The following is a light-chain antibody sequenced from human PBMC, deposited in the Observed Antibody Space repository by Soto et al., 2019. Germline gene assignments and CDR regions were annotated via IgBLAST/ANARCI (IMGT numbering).Light chain of an antibody. J-gene: IGKJ1*01. CDR1: QDIRSY. CDR2: ASS. V-gene: IGKV1-9*01. CDR3: QQVKTFPPT. Sequence: DIQLTQSPSFLSASVGDRVTITCRASQDIRSYLAWFQRKPGKAPKLLIYASSYLQSGVPSRFTGSDSGTEFTLTITGLEPEDFATYYCQQVKTFPPTFGQGTKVEIK.